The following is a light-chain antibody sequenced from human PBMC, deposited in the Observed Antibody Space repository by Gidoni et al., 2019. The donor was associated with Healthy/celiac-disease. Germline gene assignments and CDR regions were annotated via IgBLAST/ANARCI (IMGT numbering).Light chain of an antibody. CDR3: QQRSNWPPIT. CDR1: QSVSSY. J-gene: IGKJ5*01. Sequence: VLTQSPATLSLSPGARATLSCRASQSVSSYLAWYQQKPGQAPRLLIYDASNRATGIPARFSGSGSGTDVTLTISSLEPEDFAVYYCQQRSNWPPITFGQGTRLEIK. CDR2: DAS. V-gene: IGKV3-11*01.